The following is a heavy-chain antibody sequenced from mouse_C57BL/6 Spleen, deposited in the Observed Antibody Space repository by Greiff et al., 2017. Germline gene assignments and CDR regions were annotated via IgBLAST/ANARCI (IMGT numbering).Heavy chain of an antibody. Sequence: QVQLQLSGAELARPGASVKLSCKASGYTFTSYGISWVKQRTGQGLEWIGEIYPRSGNTYYNEKFKGKATLTADKSSSTAYMELRSLTSEDSAVYFCLKNYDYDGLDYWGQGTTLTVSS. D-gene: IGHD2-4*01. CDR1: GYTFTSYG. V-gene: IGHV1-81*01. J-gene: IGHJ2*01. CDR2: IYPRSGNT. CDR3: LKNYDYDGLDY.